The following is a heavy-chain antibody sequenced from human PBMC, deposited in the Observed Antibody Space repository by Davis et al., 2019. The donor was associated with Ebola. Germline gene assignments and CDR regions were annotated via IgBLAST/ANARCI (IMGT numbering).Heavy chain of an antibody. Sequence: SQTLSLTCAVYGGSFSGYYWSWIRQPPGKGLEWIGEINHSGSTNYNPSLKSRVTISVDKSKNQFSLKLSSVTAADTAVYYCARLSFSIAVAGGGYYFDYWGQGTLVTVSS. CDR3: ARLSFSIAVAGGGYYFDY. D-gene: IGHD6-19*01. J-gene: IGHJ4*02. CDR1: GGSFSGYY. V-gene: IGHV4-34*01. CDR2: INHSGST.